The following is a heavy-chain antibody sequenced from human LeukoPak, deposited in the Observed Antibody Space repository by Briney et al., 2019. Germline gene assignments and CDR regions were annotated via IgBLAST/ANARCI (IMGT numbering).Heavy chain of an antibody. CDR1: GYTFTGYY. J-gene: IGHJ4*02. Sequence: ASVKVSCKASGYTFTGYYMHWVRQAPGQGLEWMGWINPNSGGTNYAQNFQGRVTMTRDTSISTAYMELSRLRSDDTAVYYCARSLVAAARPFDYWGQGTLVTVS. D-gene: IGHD6-6*01. V-gene: IGHV1-2*02. CDR3: ARSLVAAARPFDY. CDR2: INPNSGGT.